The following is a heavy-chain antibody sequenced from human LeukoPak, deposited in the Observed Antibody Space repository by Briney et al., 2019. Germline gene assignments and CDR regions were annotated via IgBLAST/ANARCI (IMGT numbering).Heavy chain of an antibody. Sequence: GGSLRLSCAASGFTFSSYWMHWVRQVPGKGLVWVSRINSDGSTTTYADSVKGRFTISRDNAKNTLYLQMNSLRAEDTAAYFCAYYSGSPSGYFDYWGQGTLVTVSS. D-gene: IGHD5-12*01. V-gene: IGHV3-74*01. CDR1: GFTFSSYW. CDR3: AYYSGSPSGYFDY. J-gene: IGHJ4*02. CDR2: INSDGSTT.